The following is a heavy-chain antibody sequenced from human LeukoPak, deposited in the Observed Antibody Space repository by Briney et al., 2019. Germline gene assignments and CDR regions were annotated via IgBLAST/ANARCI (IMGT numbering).Heavy chain of an antibody. CDR2: IYYSGST. V-gene: IGHV4-59*12. D-gene: IGHD6-19*01. CDR1: GGSISSYY. Sequence: SETLSLTCTVSGGSISSYYWNWLRQPPGKGLEWIGYIYYSGSTYYNPSLKSRVTISVDTSKNQFSLKLSSVTAADTALYYCARGTLYSGWSYYFDSWGQGTLVTVSS. CDR3: ARGTLYSGWSYYFDS. J-gene: IGHJ4*02.